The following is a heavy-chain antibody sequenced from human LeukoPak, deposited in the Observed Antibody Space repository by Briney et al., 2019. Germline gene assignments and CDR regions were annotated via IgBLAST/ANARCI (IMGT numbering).Heavy chain of an antibody. V-gene: IGHV3-21*01. D-gene: IGHD3-10*01. CDR1: GFTLRSYT. CDR2: ISSSSSYI. CDR3: ASHDNYYGSGSYPQGDY. Sequence: GGSLRLSCAASGFTLRSYTMNWVRQAPGKGLEWVSSISSSSSYIYYADSVKGRFTISRDNAKNSLYLQMNSLRAEDTAVYYCASHDNYYGSGSYPQGDYWGQGTLVTVSS. J-gene: IGHJ4*02.